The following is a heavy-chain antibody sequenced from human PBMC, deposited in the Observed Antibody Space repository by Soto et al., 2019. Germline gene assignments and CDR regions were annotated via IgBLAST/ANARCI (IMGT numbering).Heavy chain of an antibody. Sequence: QVQLVQSGAEVKKPGASVKVSCKASGYTFTSYGISWVRQAPGQGLEWMGWISAYNGNTNYAQKLQGRVTMTTDTSTSTSYMKLRSLRSDDTDVYCCARDGALEENYYFCGMDDWGQGTTVTASS. CDR2: ISAYNGNT. CDR1: GYTFTSYG. J-gene: IGHJ6*02. D-gene: IGHD1-1*01. V-gene: IGHV1-18*01. CDR3: ARDGALEENYYFCGMDD.